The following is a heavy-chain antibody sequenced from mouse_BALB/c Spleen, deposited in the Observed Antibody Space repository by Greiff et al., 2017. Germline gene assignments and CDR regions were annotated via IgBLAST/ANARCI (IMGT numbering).Heavy chain of an antibody. CDR3: ATIYYRYDYYAMDY. J-gene: IGHJ4*01. V-gene: IGHV1-63*02. CDR1: GYTFTNYW. CDR2: IYPGGGYT. Sequence: VQLQESGAELVRPGTSVKISCKASGYTFTNYWLGWVKQRPGHGLEWIGDIYPGGGYTNYNEKFKGKATLTADTSSSTAYMQLSSLTSEDSAVYFCATIYYRYDYYAMDYWGQGTSVTVSS. D-gene: IGHD2-14*01.